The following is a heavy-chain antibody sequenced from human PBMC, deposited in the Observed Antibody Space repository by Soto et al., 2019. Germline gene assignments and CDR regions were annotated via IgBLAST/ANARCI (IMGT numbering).Heavy chain of an antibody. J-gene: IGHJ6*02. CDR1: GYSFTSYW. CDR3: ARQRPRTGSDYYYGMDV. Sequence: GESLKISCKGSGYSFTSYWIGWVRQMPGKGLEWMGIIYPGDSDTRYSPSFQGQVTISADKSISTAYLQWSSLKASDTAMYYCARQRPRTGSDYYYGMDVWGQGTTVTVSS. D-gene: IGHD1-1*01. CDR2: IYPGDSDT. V-gene: IGHV5-51*01.